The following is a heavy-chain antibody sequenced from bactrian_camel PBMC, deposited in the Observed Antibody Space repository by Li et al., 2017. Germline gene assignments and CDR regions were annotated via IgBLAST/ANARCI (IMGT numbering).Heavy chain of an antibody. D-gene: IGHD3*01. CDR3: VVRNNQAFAY. CDR2: TYNTGSPT. CDR1: GLSFGNYY. Sequence: HVQLVESGGDLVQPGVSLVLSCLVSGLSFGNYYMNWVRHTPGKGLLWVSQTYNTGSPTYYAEDVKDRLSIGRDNDKNTLVLDMNSLKSEDTARYYCVVRNNQAFAYWGQGTQVTVS. V-gene: IGHV3-2*01. J-gene: IGHJ4*01.